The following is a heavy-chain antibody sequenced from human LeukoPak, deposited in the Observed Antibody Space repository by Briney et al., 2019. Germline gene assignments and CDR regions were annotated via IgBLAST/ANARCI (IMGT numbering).Heavy chain of an antibody. CDR3: ARNPVYYYDSSGYPLYYYYYMDV. CDR1: GGSISSYY. CDR2: IYYSGST. D-gene: IGHD3-22*01. J-gene: IGHJ6*03. Sequence: SETLSLTCTVSGGSISSYYWNWIRQPPGKGLEWIGYIYYSGSTNYNPSLKSRVTISVDTSKNQFSLKLSSVTAADTAVYYCARNPVYYYDSSGYPLYYYYYMDVWGKGTTVTVSS. V-gene: IGHV4-59*01.